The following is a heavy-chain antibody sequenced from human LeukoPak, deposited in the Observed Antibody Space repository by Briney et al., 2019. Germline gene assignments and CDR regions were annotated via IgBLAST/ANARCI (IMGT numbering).Heavy chain of an antibody. CDR3: ARQSVSGSSSGHYYFDY. CDR2: IYYSRST. Sequence: PSETLSLTCTVSGGSISSSSYYWDWIRQPPGKGLEWIGSIYYSRSTYYNPSLKSRVTISVDTSKNQFSLKLISVTAADTSVYYCARQSVSGSSSGHYYFDYWGQGTLVTVSS. CDR1: GGSISSSSYY. D-gene: IGHD3-10*01. V-gene: IGHV4-39*01. J-gene: IGHJ4*02.